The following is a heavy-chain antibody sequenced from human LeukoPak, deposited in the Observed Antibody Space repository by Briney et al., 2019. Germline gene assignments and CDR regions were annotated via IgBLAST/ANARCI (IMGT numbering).Heavy chain of an antibody. CDR3: ARGGLIFYSPQDY. V-gene: IGHV3-66*01. CDR1: GFTVSSNY. CDR2: IYSGGST. Sequence: GGSLRLSCAASGFTVSSNYMSWVRQAPGKGLEWVSVIYSGGSTYYADSVKGRFTISRDNSKNTLYLQMNSLRAEDTAVYYCARGGLIFYSPQDYWGQGTLVTVSS. J-gene: IGHJ4*02. D-gene: IGHD2/OR15-2a*01.